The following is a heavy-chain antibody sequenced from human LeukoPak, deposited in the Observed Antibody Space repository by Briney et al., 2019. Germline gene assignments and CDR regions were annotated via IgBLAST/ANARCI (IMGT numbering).Heavy chain of an antibody. CDR1: GGSISSYY. Sequence: PSETLSLTCTVSGGSISSYYWSWIRQPPGKGLEWIGYIYYSGSTNYNPSLKGRVTISVDTSKNQFSLKLSSVTAADTAVYYCARDTTSDTAMSNYFDYWGQGTLVTVSS. CDR3: ARDTTSDTAMSNYFDY. J-gene: IGHJ4*02. CDR2: IYYSGST. D-gene: IGHD5-18*01. V-gene: IGHV4-59*01.